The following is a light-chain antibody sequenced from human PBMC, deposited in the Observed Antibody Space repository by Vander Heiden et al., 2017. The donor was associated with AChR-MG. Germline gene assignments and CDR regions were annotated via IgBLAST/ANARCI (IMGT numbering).Light chain of an antibody. V-gene: IGLV3-19*01. CDR2: GKN. CDR1: SPRSYY. Sequence: SSELTQDPAVSVALGQTARTTCHGDSPRSYYASWYQQKPGQAPVLVIYGKNNRPSGIPDRFSGSSSGNTASLTITGAQAEDEADYYCNARDSSGNHYVFGTGTKVTVL. CDR3: NARDSSGNHYV. J-gene: IGLJ1*01.